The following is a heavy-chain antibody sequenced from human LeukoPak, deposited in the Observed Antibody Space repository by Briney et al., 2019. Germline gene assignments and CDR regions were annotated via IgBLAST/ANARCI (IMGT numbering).Heavy chain of an antibody. CDR2: IKQDGSEK. Sequence: PGGSLRLSCAASGFTFSSYWMSWVRQAPGKGLEWVANIKQDGSEKYYVDSVKGRFTISRDNAKNSLYLQMNSLRAEDTAVYYCARDFSSSWEAPSDWFDPWGQGTLVTVSS. V-gene: IGHV3-7*01. CDR1: GFTFSSYW. CDR3: ARDFSSSWEAPSDWFDP. D-gene: IGHD6-13*01. J-gene: IGHJ5*02.